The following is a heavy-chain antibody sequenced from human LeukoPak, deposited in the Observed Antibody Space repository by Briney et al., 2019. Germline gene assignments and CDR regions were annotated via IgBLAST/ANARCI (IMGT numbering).Heavy chain of an antibody. D-gene: IGHD6-13*01. Sequence: ASVKVSCKASGYTFTSYAMNWVRQAPGQGLEWMGRINTNTGNPTYAQGFTGRFVFSLDTSVSTAYLQISSLKAEDTAVYYCARDQAAVEDFWFDPWGQGTLVIVSS. CDR3: ARDQAAVEDFWFDP. V-gene: IGHV7-4-1*02. CDR1: GYTFTSYA. CDR2: INTNTGNP. J-gene: IGHJ5*02.